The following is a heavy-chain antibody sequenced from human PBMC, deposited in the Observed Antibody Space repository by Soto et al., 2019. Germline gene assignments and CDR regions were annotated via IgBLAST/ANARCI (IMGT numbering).Heavy chain of an antibody. CDR3: ASAFATTVLYAFDI. CDR1: GFTFSDYF. CDR2: INTGGNSM. V-gene: IGHV3-11*01. D-gene: IGHD4-17*01. Sequence: QVQLVESGGGLVKPGGSLRLSCAASGFTFSDYFMTWIRQAPGKGLEWVSYINTGGNSMYYADSVKGRFTSSRDNARNSLYLQIDSLKAEDTAVYYGASAFATTVLYAFDIWGQGTMVTVSP. J-gene: IGHJ3*02.